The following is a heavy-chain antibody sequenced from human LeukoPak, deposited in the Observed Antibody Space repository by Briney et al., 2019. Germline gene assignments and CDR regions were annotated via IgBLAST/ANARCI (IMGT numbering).Heavy chain of an antibody. CDR1: RGSISSSDYY. V-gene: IGHV4-39*07. Sequence: SETLSLTRAVSRGSISSSDYYWGWIRQPPGKCLEWIGLIHYNGRTFHNPSLKSRVTLSMDTSRDQFSLSLSSVTAADTALYYCARRRSDLNWFDPWGQGILVTVSS. CDR3: ARRRSDLNWFDP. CDR2: IHYNGRT. D-gene: IGHD2-15*01. J-gene: IGHJ5*02.